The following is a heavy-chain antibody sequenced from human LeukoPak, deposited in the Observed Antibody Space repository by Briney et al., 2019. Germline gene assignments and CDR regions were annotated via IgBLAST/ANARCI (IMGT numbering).Heavy chain of an antibody. J-gene: IGHJ4*02. CDR2: ISYDGSNK. D-gene: IGHD5-18*01. V-gene: IGHV3-30*18. CDR3: AKAPDPVDTAMVDYFDY. CDR1: GFTFSSYG. Sequence: GRSLRLSCAASGFTFSSYGMHWVRQAPGKGLEWVAVISYDGSNKYYADSVKGRFTISRDNSKNTLYLQMNSLRAEDTAVYYCAKAPDPVDTAMVDYFDYWGQGTLVTVSS.